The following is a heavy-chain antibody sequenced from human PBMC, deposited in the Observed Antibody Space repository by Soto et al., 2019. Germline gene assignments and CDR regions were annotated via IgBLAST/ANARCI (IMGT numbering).Heavy chain of an antibody. D-gene: IGHD6-13*01. CDR3: ASIAAAGTGFDY. CDR1: GFTVSSNY. V-gene: IGHV3-53*01. J-gene: IGHJ4*02. Sequence: GGSLRLSCAASGFTVSSNYMSWVRQAPGKGLEWVSVIYSGGSTYYADSVKGRFTVSRDNSKNTLYLQMNSLRAEDTAVYYCASIAAAGTGFDYWGQGTLVTVSS. CDR2: IYSGGST.